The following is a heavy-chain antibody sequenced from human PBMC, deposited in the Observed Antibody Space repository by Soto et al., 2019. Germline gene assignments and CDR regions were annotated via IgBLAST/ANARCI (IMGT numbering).Heavy chain of an antibody. J-gene: IGHJ4*02. CDR2: ISYDGSNK. Sequence: PGGSLRLSCAASGFTFSSYGMHWVRQAPGKGLEWVAVISYDGSNKYYADSVKGRFTISRDNSKNTLYLQMNSLRAEDTAVYYCAKSGLFREQQLVYWGQGTLVTVSS. CDR3: AKSGLFREQQLVY. D-gene: IGHD6-13*01. V-gene: IGHV3-30*18. CDR1: GFTFSSYG.